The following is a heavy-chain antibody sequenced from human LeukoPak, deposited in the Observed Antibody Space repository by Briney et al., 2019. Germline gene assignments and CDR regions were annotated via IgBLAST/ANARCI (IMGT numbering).Heavy chain of an antibody. CDR3: AKDGGNNVVVVAALHY. D-gene: IGHD2-15*01. J-gene: IGHJ4*02. CDR1: GFSFSSYA. Sequence: PGGSLRLSCAASGFSFSSYAMSWVRPAPGKGLEWVSSISGSGGSTNYADSVKGRFTISRDNSKNTLFLQMNGLRAEDTAVYYCAKDGGNNVVVVAALHYWGQGTLVTVSS. CDR2: ISGSGGST. V-gene: IGHV3-23*01.